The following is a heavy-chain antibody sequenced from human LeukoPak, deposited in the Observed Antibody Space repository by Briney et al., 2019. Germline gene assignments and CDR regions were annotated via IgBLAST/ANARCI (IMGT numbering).Heavy chain of an antibody. Sequence: SETLSLTCTVSGGSISSYYWPWIRQPAGKGLEWIGRIYSTGSTNYNPSLKSRVTMSVDTSKSQFSLRLSSATAVDTAVYYCARGVVDIVVVPADYYYYYYMDVWGKGTTVTVSS. CDR3: ARGVVDIVVVPADYYYYYYMDV. CDR2: IYSTGST. J-gene: IGHJ6*03. CDR1: GGSISSYY. D-gene: IGHD2-2*03. V-gene: IGHV4-4*07.